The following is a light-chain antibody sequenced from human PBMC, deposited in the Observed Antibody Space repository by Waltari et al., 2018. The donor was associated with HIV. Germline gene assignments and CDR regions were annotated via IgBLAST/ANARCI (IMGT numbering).Light chain of an antibody. CDR2: WAS. CDR1: PSVLYSSKNTKY. Sequence: DIVMTQSPEPLAASLGERATVNCNSSPSVLYSSKNTKYLAWYQQKPRQPPKLLIYWASYRESGVPDRFSGSGSGTDFTRTISSLQAEDVAVYYCQQYYSTPYTFGQGTRLEIK. CDR3: QQYYSTPYT. V-gene: IGKV4-1*01. J-gene: IGKJ2*01.